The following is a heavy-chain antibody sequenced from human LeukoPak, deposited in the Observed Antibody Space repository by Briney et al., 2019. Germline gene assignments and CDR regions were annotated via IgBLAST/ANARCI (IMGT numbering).Heavy chain of an antibody. CDR2: FDPEDGET. Sequence: ASVNVSCKVSGYTLTELSMHWVRQAPGKGLEWMGGFDPEDGETIYAQKFQGRVTMTEDTSTDTAYMELSSLRSEDTAVYYCATRRFLSSGYRGAFDIWGQGTMVTVSS. CDR1: GYTLTELS. D-gene: IGHD3-22*01. J-gene: IGHJ3*02. V-gene: IGHV1-24*01. CDR3: ATRRFLSSGYRGAFDI.